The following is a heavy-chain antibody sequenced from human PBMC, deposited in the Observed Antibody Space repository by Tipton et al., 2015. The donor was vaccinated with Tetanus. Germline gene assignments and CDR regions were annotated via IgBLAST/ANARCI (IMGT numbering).Heavy chain of an antibody. CDR3: AREAAMADFDY. Sequence: TLSLTCTVSGGSISSGGYYWSWIRQHPGKGLEWIGYIYYSGSTYYNPSLKSRVTISVDTSKNQFSLKLSSVTAADTAVYYCAREAAMADFDYWGQRTLVTVSS. CDR1: GGSISSGGYY. J-gene: IGHJ4*02. D-gene: IGHD5-18*01. V-gene: IGHV4-31*03. CDR2: IYYSGST.